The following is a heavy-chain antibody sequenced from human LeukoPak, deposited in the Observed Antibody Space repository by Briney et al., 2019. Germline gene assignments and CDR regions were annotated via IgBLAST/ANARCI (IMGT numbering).Heavy chain of an antibody. CDR2: INPNSGGT. J-gene: IGHJ3*02. CDR3: ARSGGATMIVVVAAFDI. Sequence: ASVTVSCKCSGYTFTGYYMHWVRQAPGQGLEWMGWINPNSGGTNYAQKFQGRATITRDTSISTAYMELSRLRSDDTAVYYCARSGGATMIVVVAAFDIWGQGTMVTVSS. CDR1: GYTFTGYY. D-gene: IGHD3-22*01. V-gene: IGHV1-2*02.